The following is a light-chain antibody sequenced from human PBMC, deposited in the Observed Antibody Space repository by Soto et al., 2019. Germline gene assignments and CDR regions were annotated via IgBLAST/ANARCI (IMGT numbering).Light chain of an antibody. V-gene: IGKV3-20*01. J-gene: IGKJ4*01. Sequence: EIVLTQSPGTRSLSPGERATLSCRASQSVSSSYLAWYQQKPGQAPRLLIYGASSRATGIPDRFSGSGSGTDFTLTISRLEPEDFAVYYCQQYGSSPRLTVGGGTKVDIK. CDR2: GAS. CDR3: QQYGSSPRLT. CDR1: QSVSSSY.